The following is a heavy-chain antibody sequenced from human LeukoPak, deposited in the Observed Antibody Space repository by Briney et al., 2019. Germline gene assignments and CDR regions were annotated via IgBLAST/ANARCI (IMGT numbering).Heavy chain of an antibody. J-gene: IGHJ4*02. D-gene: IGHD3-3*01. CDR1: GFHSSSYS. V-gene: IGHV3-21*01. Sequence: GGSLRLSCAASGFHSSSYSMNWVRQAPGKGLEWVSSISSSSSYIYYADSVKGRFTISRDNAKNSLYLQMNSLRAEDTAVYYCARDSLFGVAKVDYWGQGTLVTVSS. CDR2: ISSSSSYI. CDR3: ARDSLFGVAKVDY.